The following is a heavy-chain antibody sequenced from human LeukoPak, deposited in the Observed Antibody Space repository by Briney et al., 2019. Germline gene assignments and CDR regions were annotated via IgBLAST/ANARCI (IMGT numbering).Heavy chain of an antibody. V-gene: IGHV1-2*02. CDR3: ARVEVAVTTRHFDY. Sequence: ASVKVSCKASGYTFTGYYMHWVRQAPGQGLEWMGWINPNSGGTNYAQKFQGRVTMTRDTSIGTAYMELSRLRSDDTAVYYCARVEVAVTTRHFDYWGQGTLVTVSS. CDR2: INPNSGGT. CDR1: GYTFTGYY. D-gene: IGHD2-21*02. J-gene: IGHJ4*02.